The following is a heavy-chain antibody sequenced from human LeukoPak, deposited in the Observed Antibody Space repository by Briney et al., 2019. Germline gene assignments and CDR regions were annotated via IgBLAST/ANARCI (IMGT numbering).Heavy chain of an antibody. CDR2: IRTTGSSI. Sequence: HSGGSLRLSCAASGFTFSSYEMNCVRQAPGKGLEWVSYIRTTGSSIYYADSVKGRFTISRDNVKNLLYLQMNSLRAEDTAVYYCARVQRGIAVALDYWGQGTLATVSS. CDR3: ARVQRGIAVALDY. J-gene: IGHJ4*02. V-gene: IGHV3-48*03. CDR1: GFTFSSYE. D-gene: IGHD6-19*01.